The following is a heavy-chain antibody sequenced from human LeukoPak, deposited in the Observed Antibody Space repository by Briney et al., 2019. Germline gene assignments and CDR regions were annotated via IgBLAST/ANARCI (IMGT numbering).Heavy chain of an antibody. V-gene: IGHV4-39*07. D-gene: IGHD1-26*01. J-gene: IGHJ1*01. Sequence: PSETLSLTCTVSGGSISSSSYYWGWIRQPPGKGLEWIGSIYYSGSTYYNPSLKSRVTISVDTSKNQFSLKLSSVTAADTAVYYCARVKDVGSYHAEYFQHWGQGTLVTVSS. CDR3: ARVKDVGSYHAEYFQH. CDR2: IYYSGST. CDR1: GGSISSSSYY.